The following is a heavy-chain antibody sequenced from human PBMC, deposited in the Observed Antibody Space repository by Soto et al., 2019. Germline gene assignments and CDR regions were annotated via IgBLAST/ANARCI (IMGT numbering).Heavy chain of an antibody. D-gene: IGHD3-16*01. CDR1: GFTFSSYA. J-gene: IGHJ4*02. CDR2: ISYDGSNK. V-gene: IGHV3-30-3*01. CDR3: TRGMCVGW. Sequence: QVQLVESGGGVVQPGRSLRLSCAASGFTFSSYAMHWVRQAPGKGLEWVALISYDGSNKYYADSVKGRFTISRDNSKNMMYLQMNSLRTEDTAVYYCTRGMCVGWGGQVTLVTVSS.